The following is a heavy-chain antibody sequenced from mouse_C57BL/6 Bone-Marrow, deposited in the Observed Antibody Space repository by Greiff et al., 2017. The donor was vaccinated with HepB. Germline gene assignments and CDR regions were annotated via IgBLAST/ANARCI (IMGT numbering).Heavy chain of an antibody. CDR1: GFNIKDYY. J-gene: IGHJ2*01. CDR2: IDPENGDT. CDR3: ATRFLRPDY. V-gene: IGHV14-4*01. Sequence: VQLQQSGAELVRPGASVKLSCTASGFNIKDYYMHWVKQRPEQGLEWIGWIDPENGDTKYASKFQGKATITADTSSNTAYLQLSSLTSEDTAVYYCATRFLRPDYWGQGTTLTVSS.